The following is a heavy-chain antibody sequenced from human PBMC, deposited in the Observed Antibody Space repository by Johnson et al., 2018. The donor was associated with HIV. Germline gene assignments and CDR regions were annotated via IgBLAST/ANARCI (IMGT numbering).Heavy chain of an antibody. J-gene: IGHJ3*02. CDR3: ARVGEADWGGDCYPGDAFDI. V-gene: IGHV3-11*04. Sequence: QVQLVESGGGLVKPGGSLRLSCAASGFTFSDYYMSWIRQAPGKGLEWVSYISSSGSTIYYADSVKGRFTISRDNAKNSLYLQMNSLRAEDTAVYYCARVGEADWGGDCYPGDAFDIWGQGTMVTVSS. CDR2: ISSSGSTI. D-gene: IGHD2-21*02. CDR1: GFTFSDYY.